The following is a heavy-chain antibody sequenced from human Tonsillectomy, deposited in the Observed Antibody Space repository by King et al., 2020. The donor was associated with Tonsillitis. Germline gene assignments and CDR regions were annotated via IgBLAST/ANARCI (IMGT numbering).Heavy chain of an antibody. J-gene: IGHJ4*02. CDR2: IYWNDDK. Sequence: QLTLKESGPTLVKPTQTLTLTCTFSGFSLSTSGVGVGWIRQPPGKALEWLARIYWNDDKRYSPSLKSRLTITQDTSKNQVVLTLTNMDPVDTATYYCAHTGFDDSSGYWPSPKYYFDYWGQGTLVTVSS. CDR1: GFSLSTSGVG. V-gene: IGHV2-5*01. CDR3: AHTGFDDSSGYWPSPKYYFDY. D-gene: IGHD3-22*01.